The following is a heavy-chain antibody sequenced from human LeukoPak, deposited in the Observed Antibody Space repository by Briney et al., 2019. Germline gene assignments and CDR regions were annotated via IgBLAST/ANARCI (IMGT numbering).Heavy chain of an antibody. D-gene: IGHD3-22*01. CDR3: ARLRDSTGYHFDY. V-gene: IGHV4-59*01. J-gene: IGHJ4*02. CDR2: IYYSGST. CDR1: GGSINGYY. Sequence: PSETLSLPCTVSGGSINGYYWSWIRQPPGKGLEWIGDIYYSGSTNYNPSLKSRVTMSVDTSKKQLSLNLRSVTAADTAVYYCARLRDSTGYHFDYWGQGTLVTVSS.